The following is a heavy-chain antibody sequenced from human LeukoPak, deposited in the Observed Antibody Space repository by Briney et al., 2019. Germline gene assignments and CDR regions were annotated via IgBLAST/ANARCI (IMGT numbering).Heavy chain of an antibody. CDR3: ARGGYCSGGSCYYFDY. J-gene: IGHJ4*02. V-gene: IGHV4-39*07. CDR1: GGSISSSSYY. CDR2: IYYSGST. Sequence: SETLSLTCTVSGGSISSSSYYWGWIRQPPGKGLEWIGSIYYSGSTYYNPSLKSRVTISVDTSKNQFSLKLSSVTAADTAVYYCARGGYCSGGSCYYFDYWGQGTLVTVSS. D-gene: IGHD2-15*01.